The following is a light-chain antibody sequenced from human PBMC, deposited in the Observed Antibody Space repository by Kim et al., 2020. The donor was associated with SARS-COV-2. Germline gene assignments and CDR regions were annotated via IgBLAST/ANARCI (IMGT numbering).Light chain of an antibody. V-gene: IGKV3-15*01. Sequence: EIVMTQSPATLSVSPGERATLSCRASQSVSSNLAWYQQKPGQAPRLLIYGTFTRATGIPARFSGSGSGTEFTLTISSLQSEDFAIYYCQQYNSWPRTFGQGTKVDIK. J-gene: IGKJ1*01. CDR3: QQYNSWPRT. CDR1: QSVSSN. CDR2: GTF.